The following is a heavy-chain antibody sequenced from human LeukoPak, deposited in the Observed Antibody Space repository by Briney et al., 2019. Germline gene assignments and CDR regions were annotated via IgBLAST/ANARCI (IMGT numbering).Heavy chain of an antibody. V-gene: IGHV4-34*01. Sequence: SETLSLTCAVYGGSFSGYYWSWIRQPPGKGLEWIGEINHSGSTNYNPSLKSRVTISVDTSKNQFSLKLSSVTAADTAVYYCARQNYYDSSGYSRPTRGYYFDYWGQGTLVTVSS. CDR3: ARQNYYDSSGYSRPTRGYYFDY. J-gene: IGHJ4*02. D-gene: IGHD3-22*01. CDR2: INHSGST. CDR1: GGSFSGYY.